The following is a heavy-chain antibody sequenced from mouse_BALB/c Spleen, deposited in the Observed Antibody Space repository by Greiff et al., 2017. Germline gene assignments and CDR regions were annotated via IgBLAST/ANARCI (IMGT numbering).Heavy chain of an antibody. CDR2: ISYDGSN. D-gene: IGHD4-1*01. Sequence: EVHLVESGPGLVKPSQSLSLTCSVTGYSITSGYYWNWIRQFPGNKLEWMGYISYDGSNNYNPSLKNRISITRDTSKNQFFLKLNSVTTEDTATYYCARGGTGTGAMDYWGQGTSVTVSS. V-gene: IGHV3-6*02. J-gene: IGHJ4*01. CDR1: GYSITSGYY. CDR3: ARGGTGTGAMDY.